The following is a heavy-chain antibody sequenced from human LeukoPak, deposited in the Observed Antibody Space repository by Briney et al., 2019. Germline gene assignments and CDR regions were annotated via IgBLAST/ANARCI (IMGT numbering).Heavy chain of an antibody. J-gene: IGHJ4*02. V-gene: IGHV1-2*02. CDR3: ASTIAVAGSPDF. D-gene: IGHD6-19*01. CDR2: INPKTGGT. CDR1: EYTFTGYY. Sequence: ASVKVSCKASEYTFTGYYLHWVRQAPGQRLEWMGWINPKTGGTSHARKFQGRVTMTRDTSINTAYMELSGLRSDDTAVFYCASTIAVAGSPDFWGQGTRVTVSS.